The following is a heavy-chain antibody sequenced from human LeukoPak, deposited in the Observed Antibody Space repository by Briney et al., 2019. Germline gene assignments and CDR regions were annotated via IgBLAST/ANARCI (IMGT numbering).Heavy chain of an antibody. D-gene: IGHD3-10*02. V-gene: IGHV3-48*03. CDR3: AELGITMIGGV. CDR1: RFTFRVYE. J-gene: IGHJ6*04. Sequence: GGSLRLSCAASRFTFRVYEMNWVRQAPGKGLEGVSYISSSGDTIYYADSVKGRFTISRDNAKNSLYLQMNSLRAEDTAVYYCAELGITMIGGVWGKGTTVTISS. CDR2: ISSSGDTI.